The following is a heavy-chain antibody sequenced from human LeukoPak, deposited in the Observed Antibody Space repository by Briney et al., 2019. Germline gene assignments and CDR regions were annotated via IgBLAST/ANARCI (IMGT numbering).Heavy chain of an antibody. CDR1: GGSISSYY. CDR2: IYYSGST. CDR3: ARHMGLGYSYGYPYFDY. V-gene: IGHV4-59*08. J-gene: IGHJ4*02. Sequence: SETLSLTCTVSGGSISSYYWSWIRQPPGKGLEWMGYIYYSGSTNYNPSLKSRVTISVDPYKHQFSLKLSSVTAADTAVYYCARHMGLGYSYGYPYFDYWGQGTLVTVSS. D-gene: IGHD5-18*01.